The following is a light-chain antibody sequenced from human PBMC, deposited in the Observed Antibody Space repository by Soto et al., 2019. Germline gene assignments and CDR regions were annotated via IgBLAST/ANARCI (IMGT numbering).Light chain of an antibody. CDR3: GTWDSSLSAGV. CDR2: DNN. V-gene: IGLV1-51*01. CDR1: SSNIGNNY. Sequence: QSVLTQPPSVSAAPGQKVTISCSGSSSNIGNNYVSWYQQLPGTAPKLLIYDNNIRPSGIPDRFSGSKSGTSATLGITGLQTGDEADYYCGTWDSSLSAGVFGGGTKLT. J-gene: IGLJ2*01.